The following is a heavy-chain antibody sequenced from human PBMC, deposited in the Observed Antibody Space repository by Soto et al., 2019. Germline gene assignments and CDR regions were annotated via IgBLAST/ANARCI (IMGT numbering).Heavy chain of an antibody. D-gene: IGHD3-10*01. Sequence: EAQLVESGGGLVQPGGSLRLSCAASGFAVSSHYFYWVRRTTGKGLEWVSVIYSGGTTYYAASVGGRFTISRDTSKNTVYLQRNSLRAEDTAMYFCARDRTISDYRSSGALGLWGQGTLVTVSS. J-gene: IGHJ4*02. V-gene: IGHV3-66*01. CDR1: GFAVSSHY. CDR3: ARDRTISDYRSSGALGL. CDR2: IYSGGTT.